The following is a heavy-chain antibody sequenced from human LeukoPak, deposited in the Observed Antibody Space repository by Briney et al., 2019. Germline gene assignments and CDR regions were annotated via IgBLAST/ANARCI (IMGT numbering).Heavy chain of an antibody. CDR1: GGSFSGYY. Sequence: SETLSLTCAVYGGSFSGYYWSWIRQPPGKGLEWIGEINHSGSTNYNPSLKSRVTISVDTSKNQFSLKLSSVTAADTAVYYCARLSLYPSGVVDYWGQGTLVTVSS. D-gene: IGHD3-16*01. CDR3: ARLSLYPSGVVDY. CDR2: INHSGST. J-gene: IGHJ4*02. V-gene: IGHV4-34*01.